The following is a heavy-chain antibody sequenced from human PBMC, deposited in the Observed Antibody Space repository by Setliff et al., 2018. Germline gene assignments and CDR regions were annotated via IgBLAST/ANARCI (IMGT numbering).Heavy chain of an antibody. CDR2: IYNSDST. CDR3: ATGRRSGSYSSEYFQH. J-gene: IGHJ1*01. CDR1: GFTFSTYR. Sequence: GGSLRLSCAASGFTFSTYRMHWLRQAPGRGLEWVSVIYNSDSTYYADSVKGRFTISRDNFKSTLYLQMNTLKAEDTAVYYCATGRRSGSYSSEYFQHWGQGTLVTVSS. V-gene: IGHV3-NL1*01. D-gene: IGHD1-26*01.